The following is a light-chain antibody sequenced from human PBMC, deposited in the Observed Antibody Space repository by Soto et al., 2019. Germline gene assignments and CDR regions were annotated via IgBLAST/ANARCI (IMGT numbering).Light chain of an antibody. CDR3: QQYISYPYT. Sequence: DIQMTQSPSTLSASVGDRVTITCRASQSLSSWMAWYQLKPGKAPKLLIYKASSLESGVPSRFSGSGFGTEFTLTISSLQPDDFATYYCQQYISYPYTFGQGTKLEIK. CDR1: QSLSSW. J-gene: IGKJ2*01. V-gene: IGKV1-5*03. CDR2: KAS.